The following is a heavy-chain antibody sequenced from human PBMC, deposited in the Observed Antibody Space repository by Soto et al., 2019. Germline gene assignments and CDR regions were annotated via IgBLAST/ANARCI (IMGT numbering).Heavy chain of an antibody. V-gene: IGHV4-39*01. J-gene: IGHJ5*02. CDR2: LFYSWGT. CDR3: ARRVRLSASGSRSRFDP. Sequence: QLQLQESGPGLVKPSETLSLPCSVSGGSISSSSYYCDWLRQPPGKGLEWIGSLFYSWGTYYNPSLKGSVTMSGNTSKTESSLTLSSLTAAETAVYYCARRVRLSASGSRSRFDPWGQGTLVTVSS. CDR1: GGSISSSSYY. D-gene: IGHD2-15*01.